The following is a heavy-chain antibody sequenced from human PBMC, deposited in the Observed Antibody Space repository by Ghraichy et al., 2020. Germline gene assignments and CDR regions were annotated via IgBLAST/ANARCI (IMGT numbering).Heavy chain of an antibody. V-gene: IGHV3-15*07. CDR2: INTKTAGGTS. CDR1: GFSFSNAR. D-gene: IGHD6-19*01. CDR3: MDMVMAGPWDH. Sequence: GGSLRLSCAASGFSFSNARMKWVRQAPGKGLEWVGLINTKTAGGTSEYVAPVEGRFTISRDDSKNMVYLDMNSLKTEDTAFYYCMDMVMAGPWDHWGQGALVTVSS. J-gene: IGHJ4*02.